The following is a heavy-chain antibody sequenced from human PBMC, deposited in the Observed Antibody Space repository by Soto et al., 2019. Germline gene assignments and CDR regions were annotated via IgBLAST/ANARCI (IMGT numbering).Heavy chain of an antibody. CDR3: TRAPVSGSYCFDF. Sequence: SETLSLTCTVSGGSISRYYWSWIRQPPGKGLEWIGYIFHTGTTNYNPSLKSRVTISLDTSMNQFSLKLSSVTPADTAVYYCTRAPVSGSYCFDFWGQGTPVTVSS. CDR2: IFHTGTT. V-gene: IGHV4-59*01. J-gene: IGHJ4*02. CDR1: GGSISRYY. D-gene: IGHD1-26*01.